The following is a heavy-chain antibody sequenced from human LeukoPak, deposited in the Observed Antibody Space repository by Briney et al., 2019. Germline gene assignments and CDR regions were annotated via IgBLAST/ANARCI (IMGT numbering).Heavy chain of an antibody. V-gene: IGHV3-7*03. D-gene: IGHD6-13*01. Sequence: GGSLRLSCAASGFTFSSYWMSWVRQAPGKGLEWVANIKQDGSEKDYVDSVKGRFTISRDNAKNSLYLQMNSLRAEDTAVYYCARSIAAAGSNWFDPWGQGTLVTVSS. J-gene: IGHJ5*02. CDR1: GFTFSSYW. CDR2: IKQDGSEK. CDR3: ARSIAAAGSNWFDP.